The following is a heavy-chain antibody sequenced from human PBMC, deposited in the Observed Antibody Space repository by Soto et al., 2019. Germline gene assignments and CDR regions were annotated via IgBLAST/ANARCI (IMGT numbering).Heavy chain of an antibody. CDR1: GAPLSSYY. J-gene: IGHJ6*02. V-gene: IGHV4-59*12. CDR2: IYYSGST. Sequence: PSETLSLTCVVSGAPLSSYYWSWIRQPPGKGLEWIGYIYYSGSTNYNPSLKSRVTISVDKSKNQFSLKLSSVTAADTAVYYCASVRGGYYYAMDVWGQGTTVTVSS. D-gene: IGHD3-10*02. CDR3: ASVRGGYYYAMDV.